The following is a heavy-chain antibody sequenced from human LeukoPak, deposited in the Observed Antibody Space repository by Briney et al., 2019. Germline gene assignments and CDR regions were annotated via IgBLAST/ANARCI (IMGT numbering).Heavy chain of an antibody. CDR3: AAYYDILTGYSGFDY. CDR2: FDPEDGET. Sequence: ASVKVSCKVSGYTLTELSMHWVRQAPGKGLEWMGGFDPEDGETIYAQKFQGRVTMTEDTSTDTAYMELSSLRSEDTAVYCCAAYYDILTGYSGFDYWGQGTLVTVSS. J-gene: IGHJ4*02. V-gene: IGHV1-24*01. D-gene: IGHD3-9*01. CDR1: GYTLTELS.